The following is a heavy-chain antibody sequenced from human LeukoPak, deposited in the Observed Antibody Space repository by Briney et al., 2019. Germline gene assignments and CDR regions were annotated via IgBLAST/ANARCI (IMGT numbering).Heavy chain of an antibody. CDR3: ARFWSGYYTWFDP. J-gene: IGHJ5*02. Sequence: ASETLSLTCTVSGGSISSGGYYWSWIRQHPGKGLEWIGYIYYSGSTYYNPSLKSRVTISVDTSKNQFSLKLSSVTAADTAVYYCARFWSGYYTWFDPWGQGTLVTVSS. V-gene: IGHV4-31*03. CDR1: GGSISSGGYY. CDR2: IYYSGST. D-gene: IGHD3-3*01.